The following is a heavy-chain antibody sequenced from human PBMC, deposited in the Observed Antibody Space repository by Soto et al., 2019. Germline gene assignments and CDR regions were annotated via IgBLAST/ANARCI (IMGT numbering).Heavy chain of an antibody. V-gene: IGHV3-53*05. CDR3: ARDRPKSGYCSSTSCASGMDV. CDR1: GFTVSSNY. J-gene: IGHJ6*02. Sequence: PGGSLRLSCAASGFTVSSNYMSWVRQAPGKGLEWVSVIYSGGSTYYADSVKGRFTISRDNSKNTLYLQMNSLRAEDTAVYYCARDRPKSGYCSSTSCASGMDVWGQGTTVTVS. D-gene: IGHD2-2*01. CDR2: IYSGGST.